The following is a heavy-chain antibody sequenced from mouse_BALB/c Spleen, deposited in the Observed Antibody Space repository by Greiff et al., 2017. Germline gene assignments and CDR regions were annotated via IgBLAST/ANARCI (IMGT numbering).Heavy chain of an antibody. Sequence: QVQLKESGPGLVQPSQSLSITCTVSGFSLTSYGVHWVRQSPGKGLEWLGVIWSGGSTDYNAAFISRLSISKDNSKSQVFFKMNSLQANDTAIYYCARNPTRATWAMDYWGQGTSVTVSS. CDR2: IWSGGST. D-gene: IGHD3-1*01. J-gene: IGHJ4*01. CDR3: ARNPTRATWAMDY. CDR1: GFSLTSYG. V-gene: IGHV2-2*02.